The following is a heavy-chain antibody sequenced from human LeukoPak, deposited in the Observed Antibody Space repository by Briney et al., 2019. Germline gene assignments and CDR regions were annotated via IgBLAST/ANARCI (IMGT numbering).Heavy chain of an antibody. Sequence: ASVKVSCKASVGTFSSYAISWVRQAPGQGREWMGGIIPIFGTANYAQKFQGRVTITPDKSTSTAYMKLSSLRSEDTAVYYCASTYYYGSGSYFPDYYYYMDVWGKGTTVTVSS. D-gene: IGHD3-10*01. CDR2: IIPIFGTA. J-gene: IGHJ6*03. CDR1: VGTFSSYA. V-gene: IGHV1-69*06. CDR3: ASTYYYGSGSYFPDYYYYMDV.